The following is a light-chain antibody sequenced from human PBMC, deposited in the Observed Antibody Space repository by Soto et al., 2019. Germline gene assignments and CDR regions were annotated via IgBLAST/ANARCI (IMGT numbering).Light chain of an antibody. CDR3: QQYGTSPLT. J-gene: IGKJ4*01. CDR2: GAS. Sequence: VLTQSPGTLSFSPGERATLSCRASQSVSSDYLAWYQQKPGQAPRLLIYGASSRASGIPDKFSGSGSGTDFILTISRLEPEDFAVCYCQQYGTSPLTFGGGTKLEI. CDR1: QSVSSDY. V-gene: IGKV3-20*01.